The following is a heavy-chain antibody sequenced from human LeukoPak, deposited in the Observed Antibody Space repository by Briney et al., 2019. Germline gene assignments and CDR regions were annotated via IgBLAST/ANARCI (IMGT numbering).Heavy chain of an antibody. J-gene: IGHJ3*02. V-gene: IGHV3-13*01. D-gene: IGHD6-19*01. CDR3: ARAGAGAAFDI. CDR2: IGAAGGT. CDR1: GFTFSSYD. Sequence: PGGSVRLSCAASGFTFSSYDMHWVRQATGKGLEWVSAIGAAGGTYYPGSVKGRFTISRENAKNSLYLQMNSLRAGDTAVYYCARAGAGAAFDIWGQGTMVTVSS.